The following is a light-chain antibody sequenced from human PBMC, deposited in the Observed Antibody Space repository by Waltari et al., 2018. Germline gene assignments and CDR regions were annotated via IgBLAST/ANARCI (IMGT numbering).Light chain of an antibody. Sequence: SYVLTQPPSVSVAPGQTASITCGGNNIATKSVHWYQQKPGQAPVLVVYNDSDRPSGIPERFSGSNSGNTATLTISRVEAGDEADYYCQVWDTTADLAIFG. CDR2: NDS. J-gene: IGLJ2*01. CDR1: NIATKS. CDR3: QVWDTTADLAI. V-gene: IGLV3-21*02.